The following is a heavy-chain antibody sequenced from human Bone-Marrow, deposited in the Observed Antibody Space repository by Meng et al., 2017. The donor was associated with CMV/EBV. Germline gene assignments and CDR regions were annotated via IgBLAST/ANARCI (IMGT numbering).Heavy chain of an antibody. J-gene: IGHJ6*02. Sequence: SETLSLTCTVSGGSVRDYYWSWIRQPPGKGLEWIGYIFYSGNTKYNPSLEGRVIISVDPSKNQFSLSLTSLTAADTAVYYCARGARVYGMDVWGQGTAVTVSS. CDR3: ARGARVYGMDV. CDR2: IFYSGNT. V-gene: IGHV4-59*02. CDR1: GGSVRDYY.